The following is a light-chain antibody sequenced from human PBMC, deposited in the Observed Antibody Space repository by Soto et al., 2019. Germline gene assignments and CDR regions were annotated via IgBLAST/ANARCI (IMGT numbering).Light chain of an antibody. V-gene: IGKV1-12*01. Sequence: DIQMTQSPSSVYASVGDRGTLTCRSSEDISTWLAWYQQKPGKAPKLLIYAASSLQSGVPSRFSGSGSGTDFTLTISSLQPEDFATYYCQHADSFPLITFGQGTRLEIK. CDR1: EDISTW. CDR3: QHADSFPLIT. J-gene: IGKJ5*01. CDR2: AAS.